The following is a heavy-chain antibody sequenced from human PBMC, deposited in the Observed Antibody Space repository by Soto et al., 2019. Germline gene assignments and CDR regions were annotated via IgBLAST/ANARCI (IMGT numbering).Heavy chain of an antibody. J-gene: IGHJ4*02. CDR1: GFTFSVYA. Sequence: EVRLLESGGGLVQPGGSLRLSCAASGFTFSVYAMSWVRQAPGKGLEWVSGISGSGDSTHYADSVKGRFTVSSDNSKSMLYRQTNCLRAEDTAIFYCAKALYGGFTYWGQGTLVTVSS. V-gene: IGHV3-23*01. CDR3: AKALYGGFTY. CDR2: ISGSGDST. D-gene: IGHD3-10*01.